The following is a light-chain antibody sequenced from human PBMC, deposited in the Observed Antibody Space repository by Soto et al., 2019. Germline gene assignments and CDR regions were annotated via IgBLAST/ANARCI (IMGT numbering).Light chain of an antibody. CDR3: AAWDDSLNGSWV. Sequence: QLVLTRPPSASGTPGQRVTISCSGSSSNIGSNTVNWYQQLPGTAPKLLIYSNNQRPSGVPDRFSGSKSGTSASLAISGLQSEDEADYYCAAWDDSLNGSWVFGGGTQLTVL. CDR1: SSNIGSNT. V-gene: IGLV1-44*01. CDR2: SNN. J-gene: IGLJ3*02.